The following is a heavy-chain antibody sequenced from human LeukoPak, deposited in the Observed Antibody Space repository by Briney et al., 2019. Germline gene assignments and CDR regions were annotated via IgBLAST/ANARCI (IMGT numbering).Heavy chain of an antibody. CDR1: GFTFSNAW. CDR2: IKSKTDGGTT. Sequence: PGGSLRLSCAASGFTFSNAWMSWVHQAPGKGLEWVGRIKSKTDGGTTDYAAPVKGRFTISRDDSKNTLYLQMNSLKTEDTAVYYCTTDPGIVGATPFDYWGQGTLVTVSS. V-gene: IGHV3-15*01. D-gene: IGHD1-26*01. CDR3: TTDPGIVGATPFDY. J-gene: IGHJ4*02.